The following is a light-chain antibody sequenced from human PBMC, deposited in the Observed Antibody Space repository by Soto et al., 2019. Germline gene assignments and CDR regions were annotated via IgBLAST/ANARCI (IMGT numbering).Light chain of an antibody. CDR2: KAS. J-gene: IGKJ1*01. CDR3: MQGISFR. CDR1: QSLVYRDGNVY. V-gene: IGKV2-30*01. Sequence: VLTQSPLSLPVTLGQPASISCRSSQSLVYRDGNVYLNWFHQRPGQSPRRLIYKASPRDSGVPDRFSGSGSATDFTLSISRVEADDAGVYYCMQGISFRFGQGTKVDIK.